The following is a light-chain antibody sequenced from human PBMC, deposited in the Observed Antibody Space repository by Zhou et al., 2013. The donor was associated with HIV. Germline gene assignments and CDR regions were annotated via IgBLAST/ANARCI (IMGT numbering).Light chain of an antibody. CDR3: QQTYTSPWT. Sequence: DVQMTQSPSSLSASVGDRVSITCRASQSIRNYLNWYQQRPGKAPKLLIYLASTLEYGVPSRVSGSGSGTDFALTLTTLHPEDFATYYCQQTYTSPWTFGRGPRW. V-gene: IGKV1-39*01. J-gene: IGKJ1*01. CDR1: QSIRNY. CDR2: LAS.